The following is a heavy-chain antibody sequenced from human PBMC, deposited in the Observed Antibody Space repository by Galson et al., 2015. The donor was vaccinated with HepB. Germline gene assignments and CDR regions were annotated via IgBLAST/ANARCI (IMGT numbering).Heavy chain of an antibody. CDR2: IYWDDDK. CDR1: GFSLSTSGVG. CDR3: AHSPHYYDSSGYYPYYFDY. Sequence: PALVKPTQTLTLTCTFSGFSLSTSGVGVGWIHQPPGKALEWLALIYWDDDKRYSPSLKSRLTITKDTSKNQVVLTMTNMDPVDTATYYCAHSPHYYDSSGYYPYYFDYWGQGTLVTVSS. V-gene: IGHV2-5*02. D-gene: IGHD3-22*01. J-gene: IGHJ4*02.